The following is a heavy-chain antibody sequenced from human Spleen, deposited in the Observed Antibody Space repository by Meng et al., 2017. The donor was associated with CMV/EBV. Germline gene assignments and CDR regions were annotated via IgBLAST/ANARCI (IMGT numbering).Heavy chain of an antibody. J-gene: IGHJ6*02. V-gene: IGHV3-23*03. CDR3: AKGRFLRSVYYDMDV. D-gene: IGHD3-3*01. Sequence: GGSLRLSCAASGFTFRNYAMSWFRQAPGKGLEWVSIIYSDESGRGTYYGDSVKGRFTISRDDSKNTLYLQMNSLRAEDTAVYYCAKGRFLRSVYYDMDVWGQGTTVTVSS. CDR2: IYSDESGRGT. CDR1: GFTFRNYA.